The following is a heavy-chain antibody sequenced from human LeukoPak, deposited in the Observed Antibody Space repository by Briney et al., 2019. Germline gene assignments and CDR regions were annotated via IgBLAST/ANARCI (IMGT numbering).Heavy chain of an antibody. CDR1: AFTFSSYS. CDR2: ISSSSSYI. CDR3: ARAMAWSIAVAGACYFH. D-gene: IGHD6-19*01. Sequence: RRCMRLARAPSAFTFSSYSTDWVRQAPGRGSEWDSSISSSSSYIFYADSVKGRFSIYRDNDKNSLYLRMDSVRAEDTAVYYCARAMAWSIAVAGACYFH. J-gene: IGHJ4*03. V-gene: IGHV3-21*01.